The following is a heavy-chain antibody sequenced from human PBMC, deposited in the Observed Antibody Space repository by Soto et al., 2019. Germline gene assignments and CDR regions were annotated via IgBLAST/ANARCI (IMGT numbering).Heavy chain of an antibody. Sequence: AAVKLCCKASGYTFPSYGISWVRQAPGQGLEWMGWISAYNGNTNYAQKLQGRVTMTTDTSTSTAYMELRSPRSDDTAVYYWAIEGGNCGGDSYWVRGQGTLVTVSS. CDR3: AIEGGNCGGDSYWV. J-gene: IGHJ4*02. CDR1: GYTFPSYG. V-gene: IGHV1-18*01. CDR2: ISAYNGNT. D-gene: IGHD2-21*02.